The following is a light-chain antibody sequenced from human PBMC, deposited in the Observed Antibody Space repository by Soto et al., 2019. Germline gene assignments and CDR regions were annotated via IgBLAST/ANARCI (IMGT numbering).Light chain of an antibody. CDR3: QQYKFRWT. Sequence: DIQMTQSPSTLSASVGDRVTIACRASETIGIWLAWYQQKPGKAPKFLIYQASTLGGGVSSRFSGSGSGTECTLTSSSLQPEDFATDYCQQYKFRWTFGQGTKVEMK. CDR1: ETIGIW. V-gene: IGKV1-5*03. J-gene: IGKJ1*01. CDR2: QAS.